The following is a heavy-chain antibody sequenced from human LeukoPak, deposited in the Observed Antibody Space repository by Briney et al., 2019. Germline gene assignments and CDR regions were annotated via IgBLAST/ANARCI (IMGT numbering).Heavy chain of an antibody. CDR3: ARGLIATAGTAMDY. V-gene: IGHV4-4*07. Sequence: SETLSLTCTVSGGSISSYYWSWIRQPAGKGLEWIGRIYTSGSTNYNPSLKSRVTMSVDTSKNQFSLKLSSVTAADTAVYYCARGLIATAGTAMDYWGQGTLVTVSS. CDR2: IYTSGST. CDR1: GGSISSYY. D-gene: IGHD6-13*01. J-gene: IGHJ4*02.